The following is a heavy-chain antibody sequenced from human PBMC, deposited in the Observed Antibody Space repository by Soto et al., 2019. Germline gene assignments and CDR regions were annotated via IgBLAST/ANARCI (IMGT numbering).Heavy chain of an antibody. D-gene: IGHD2-2*01. CDR2: ISAYNGNT. J-gene: IGHJ6*02. V-gene: IGHV1-18*01. CDR3: ARDPLDIVVVPAAPYYYGMDV. Sequence: ASVKVSCKASGYTFTSYGINWVRQAPGQGLEWMGWISAYNGNTNYAQKLQGRVTMTTDTSTSTAYMELRSLRSDDTAVYYCARDPLDIVVVPAAPYYYGMDVWGQGNTVTVSS. CDR1: GYTFTSYG.